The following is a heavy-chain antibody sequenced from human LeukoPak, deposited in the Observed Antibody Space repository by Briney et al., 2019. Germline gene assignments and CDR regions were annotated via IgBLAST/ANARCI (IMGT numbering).Heavy chain of an antibody. J-gene: IGHJ4*02. Sequence: QPGRSLRLSCAASGFTFSSYGMHWVRQAPGKGLEWVAVIWYDGSNKYYADSVKGRFTISRDNSKNTLYLQMNSLRAEDTAVYYCARDPLYSGSYYFDYWGQGTLVTVSS. D-gene: IGHD1-26*01. CDR2: IWYDGSNK. V-gene: IGHV3-33*08. CDR3: ARDPLYSGSYYFDY. CDR1: GFTFSSYG.